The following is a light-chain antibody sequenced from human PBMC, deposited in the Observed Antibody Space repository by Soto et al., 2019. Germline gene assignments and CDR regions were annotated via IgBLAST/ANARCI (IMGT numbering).Light chain of an antibody. J-gene: IGLJ1*01. CDR2: DVS. CDR1: SSDVGGYNY. V-gene: IGLV2-11*01. Sequence: QSALTQPRSVSGSPGQSVTISCTGTSSDVGGYNYVSWYQQHPGKAPKLMIYDVSKRPSGVPDRFSGSKSGNTASLTISGLQCEDEADYYYCSYAGSYTFPCVFGTGTKLTVL. CDR3: CSYAGSYTFPCV.